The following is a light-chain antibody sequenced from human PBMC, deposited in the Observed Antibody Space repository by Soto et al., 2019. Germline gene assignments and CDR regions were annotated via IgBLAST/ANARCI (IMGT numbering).Light chain of an antibody. V-gene: IGLV4-69*01. J-gene: IGLJ1*01. Sequence: QPVLTQSPSASASLGASVKLTCTLSSGHNSYSIAWHQQQPEKGPRFLIKVNSDGSHSKGDGIPDRFSGSSSGAERYLTISSLQSEDEADYFWQTWGTFGTGTTVTVL. CDR2: VNSDGSH. CDR1: SGHNSYS. CDR3: QTWGT.